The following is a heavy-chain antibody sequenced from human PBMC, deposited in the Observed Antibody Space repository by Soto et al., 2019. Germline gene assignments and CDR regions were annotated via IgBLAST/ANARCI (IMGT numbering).Heavy chain of an antibody. Sequence: PSETLSLTCAVSAYSISSGYYWGWIRQPPGKGLEWIGSIHPGGSTYYNPSLKSRVAISVDTSKNQFSLKLSSVTAADTAVYYCARSPGDLGDYFDYWGQGTLGPVS. CDR1: AYSISSGYY. CDR2: IHPGGST. J-gene: IGHJ4*02. V-gene: IGHV4-38-2*01. CDR3: ARSPGDLGDYFDY. D-gene: IGHD7-27*01.